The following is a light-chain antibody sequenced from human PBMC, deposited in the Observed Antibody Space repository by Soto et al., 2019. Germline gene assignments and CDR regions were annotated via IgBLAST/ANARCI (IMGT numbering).Light chain of an antibody. Sequence: QSVLTQPPSVSGAPGQRVTISCTESSSNIGAGYDVHWYQQLPGTAPKLLIYANSNRPSGVPDRFSGSKSGTSASLAITGLQAEDEADYYCQSYDSSLSASVFGGGTKLTVL. CDR1: SSNIGAGYD. J-gene: IGLJ3*02. CDR3: QSYDSSLSASV. V-gene: IGLV1-40*01. CDR2: ANS.